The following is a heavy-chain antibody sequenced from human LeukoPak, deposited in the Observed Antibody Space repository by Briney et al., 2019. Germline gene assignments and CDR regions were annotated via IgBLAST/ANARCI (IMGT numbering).Heavy chain of an antibody. CDR1: GYTFTGYY. V-gene: IGHV1-2*02. Sequence: GASVTVSCKASGYTFTGYYMHWVRQAPGQGLEWMGWINPNSGGTNYAQKFQGRVTMTRDTSISTAYMELSRLRSDDTAVYYCARDLAPGDTAMAHYYYGMDVWGQGTTVTVSS. D-gene: IGHD5-18*01. CDR2: INPNSGGT. CDR3: ARDLAPGDTAMAHYYYGMDV. J-gene: IGHJ6*02.